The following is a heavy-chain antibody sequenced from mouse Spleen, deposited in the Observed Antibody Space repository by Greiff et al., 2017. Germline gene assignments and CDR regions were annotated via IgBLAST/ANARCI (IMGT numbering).Heavy chain of an antibody. CDR3: ARYYGSSLWYFDV. Sequence: EVKLMESGPSLVKPSQTLSLTCSVTGDSITSGYWNWIRKFPGNKLEYMGYISYSGSTYYNPSLKSRISITRDTSKNQYYLQLNSVTTEDTATYYCARYYGSSLWYFDVWGAGTTVTVSS. V-gene: IGHV3-8*02. D-gene: IGHD1-1*01. J-gene: IGHJ1*01. CDR1: GDSITSGY. CDR2: ISYSGST.